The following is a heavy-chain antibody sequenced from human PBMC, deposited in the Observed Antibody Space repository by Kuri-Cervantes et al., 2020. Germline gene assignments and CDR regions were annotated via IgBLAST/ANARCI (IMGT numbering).Heavy chain of an antibody. CDR3: ARDVPYCSGGSCYSFIDY. CDR2: IYHSGSP. Sequence: GSLRLSCAVSGGSINSSNWWTWVRQPPGKGLEWIGEIYHSGSPNYNPSLKSRVTISVDKSKNQFSLKLSSVTAADTAVYYCARDVPYCSGGSCYSFIDYWGQGTLVTVSS. D-gene: IGHD2-15*01. V-gene: IGHV4-4*02. CDR1: GGSINSSNW. J-gene: IGHJ4*02.